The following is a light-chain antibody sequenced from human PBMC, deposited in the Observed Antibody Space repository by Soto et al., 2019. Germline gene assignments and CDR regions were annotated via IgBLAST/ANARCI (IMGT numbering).Light chain of an antibody. CDR1: SSDVGAYNW. V-gene: IGLV2-11*01. Sequence: QSALTQPRSVSGSPGQSVTISCAGTSSDVGAYNWVSWYQQHPGKVPKLIIYDVTRRPSGVPERFSGSKSGNTASLTISGLQADDEADYYCCSYAGSYPLVFGGGTKLTVL. J-gene: IGLJ3*02. CDR2: DVT. CDR3: CSYAGSYPLV.